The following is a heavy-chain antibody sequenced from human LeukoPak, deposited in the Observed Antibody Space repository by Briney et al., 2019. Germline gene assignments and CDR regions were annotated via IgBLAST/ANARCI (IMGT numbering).Heavy chain of an antibody. CDR1: GFTFDDYA. CDR2: ISWNSGSI. D-gene: IGHD6-13*01. V-gene: IGHV3-9*01. CDR3: AGYSSSWYYYYYMDV. Sequence: GRSLGLSCAASGFTFDDYAMHWVRQAPGKGLEWVSGISWNSGSIGYADSVKGRFTISRDSSKNTLYLQMNSLRAEDTAVYYCAGYSSSWYYYYYMDVWGKGTTVTVSS. J-gene: IGHJ6*03.